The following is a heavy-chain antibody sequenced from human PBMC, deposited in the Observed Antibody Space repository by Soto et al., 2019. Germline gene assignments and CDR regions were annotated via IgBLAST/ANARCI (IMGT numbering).Heavy chain of an antibody. CDR1: GGSISSVGYS. CDR3: AAESYYYDSSGYYYGPYYYGMDV. D-gene: IGHD3-22*01. CDR2: IYHSGST. J-gene: IGHJ6*02. V-gene: IGHV4-30-2*01. Sequence: SETLSLTCAVSGGSISSVGYSWSWIRQPPGKGLEWIGYIYHSGSTYYNPSLKSRVTISVDRSKNQFSLKLSSVTAADTAVYYCAAESYYYDSSGYYYGPYYYGMDVWGQGTTVTVSS.